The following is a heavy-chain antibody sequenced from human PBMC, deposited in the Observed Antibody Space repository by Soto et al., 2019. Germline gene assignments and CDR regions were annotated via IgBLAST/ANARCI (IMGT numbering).Heavy chain of an antibody. Sequence: SETLSLTCTASGGSINNNGYFWSWIRQPPGSGLEWIGHIYYGGSTNYNPSLKSRVTISVDTPKNQFSLKLSSVTAADTAVYYCARQVRPTNFDYWGQGTLVTVSS. V-gene: IGHV4-39*01. CDR1: GGSINNNGYF. D-gene: IGHD1-1*01. J-gene: IGHJ4*02. CDR2: IYYGGST. CDR3: ARQVRPTNFDY.